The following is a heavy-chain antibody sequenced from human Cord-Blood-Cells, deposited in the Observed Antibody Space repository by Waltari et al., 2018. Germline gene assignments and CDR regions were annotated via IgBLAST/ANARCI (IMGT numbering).Heavy chain of an antibody. CDR1: GFTFSSYG. D-gene: IGHD6-13*01. V-gene: IGHV3-30*02. J-gene: IGHJ4*02. CDR2: IRYDGSNK. Sequence: QVQLVGSGGGVVQPGGSLRLSCAASGFTFSSYGMPWVRQAPGKGLEWVAVIRYDGSNKYYADSVKGRFTISRDNSKNTLYLQMNSLRAEDTAVYYCAKDSGQQLDYWGQGTLVTVSS. CDR3: AKDSGQQLDY.